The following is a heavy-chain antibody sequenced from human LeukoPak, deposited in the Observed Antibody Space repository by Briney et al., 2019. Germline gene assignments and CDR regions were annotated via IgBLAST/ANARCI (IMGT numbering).Heavy chain of an antibody. V-gene: IGHV3-7*03. J-gene: IGHJ4*02. CDR2: IKTDGSDK. CDR3: ARGRSGWFTRAYYFDY. Sequence: PGGSLRLSCAASGFTYTTYWMSWVRQAPGKGLEWVANIKTDGSDKNYVDSVKGRFTISRDNAKNSVYLQMNGLRAEDTAVYYCARGRSGWFTRAYYFDYWGQGTLVTVSS. D-gene: IGHD6-19*01. CDR1: GFTYTTYW.